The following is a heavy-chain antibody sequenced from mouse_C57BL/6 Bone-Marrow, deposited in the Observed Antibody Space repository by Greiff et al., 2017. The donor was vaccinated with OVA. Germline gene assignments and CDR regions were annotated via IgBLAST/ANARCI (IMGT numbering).Heavy chain of an antibody. V-gene: IGHV5-9-1*02. CDR1: GFTFSSYA. J-gene: IGHJ1*03. Sequence: EVKLMESGEGLVKPGGSLKLSCAASGFTFSSYAMSWVRQTPEKRLEWVAYISSGGDYIYYADTVKGRFTISRDNARNTLYLQMSSLKSEDTAMYYCTREEGSSYWYFDVWGTGTTVTVSS. CDR2: ISSGGDYI. CDR3: TREEGSSYWYFDV. D-gene: IGHD1-1*01.